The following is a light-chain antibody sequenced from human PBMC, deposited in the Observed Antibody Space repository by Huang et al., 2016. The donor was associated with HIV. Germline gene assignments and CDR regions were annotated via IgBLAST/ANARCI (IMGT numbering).Light chain of an antibody. CDR1: QSVSSY. V-gene: IGKV3-11*01. CDR2: DAS. CDR3: QQRSNWRT. Sequence: EIVLTQSPATLSLSPGERATLSCRASQSVSSYLAWYQQKPGQAPRLLIYDASNRATGIPPRFSGSGCGTDFTLTISSLEPEDFAVYYCQQRSNWRTFGQGTRLEMK. J-gene: IGKJ5*01.